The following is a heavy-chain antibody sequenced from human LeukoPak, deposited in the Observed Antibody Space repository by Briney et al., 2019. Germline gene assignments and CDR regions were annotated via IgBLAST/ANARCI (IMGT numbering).Heavy chain of an antibody. CDR3: ARGYYDVLTNYPKNFDQ. Sequence: PSETLSLTCTVSGDSISSYYWSWIRQPPGKGLEWIGYIYYSGSTKYNPSLKSRVTISVDTSKNQFSLKLSSVTAADTAVYYCARGYYDVLTNYPKNFDQWGQGTLVTVSS. CDR1: GDSISSYY. V-gene: IGHV4-59*08. CDR2: IYYSGST. J-gene: IGHJ4*02. D-gene: IGHD3-9*01.